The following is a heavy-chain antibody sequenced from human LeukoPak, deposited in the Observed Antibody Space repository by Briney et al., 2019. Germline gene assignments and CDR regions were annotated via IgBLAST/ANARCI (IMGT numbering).Heavy chain of an antibody. J-gene: IGHJ3*02. CDR3: ARGRHGYYYDSSDAFDI. Sequence: PSGILSLTCAVSGGSISSSNWWSWVRQPPGKGLEWIGEIYHSGSTNYNPSLKSRVTISVDKSKNQFSLKLSSVTAADTAVYYCARGRHGYYYDSSDAFDIWGQGTMVTVSS. V-gene: IGHV4-4*02. D-gene: IGHD3-22*01. CDR1: GGSISSSNW. CDR2: IYHSGST.